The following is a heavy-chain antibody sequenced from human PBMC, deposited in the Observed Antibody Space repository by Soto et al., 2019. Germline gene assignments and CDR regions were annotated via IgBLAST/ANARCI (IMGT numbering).Heavy chain of an antibody. Sequence: EVQLVESGGGLVQPGGSLRLSCTASGFTFSNNWMSWVRQGPGKGPECVANINPAGSARYYVGSVKGRFTISRDNARKSLFVQLNSLRADDTAAYDCARGPYWGQGTMVTVSS. CDR2: INPAGSAR. J-gene: IGHJ4*02. V-gene: IGHV3-7*05. CDR1: GFTFSNNW. CDR3: ARGPY.